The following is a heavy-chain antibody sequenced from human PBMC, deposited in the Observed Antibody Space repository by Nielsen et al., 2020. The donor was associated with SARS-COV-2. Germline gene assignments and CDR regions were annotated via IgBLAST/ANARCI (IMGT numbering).Heavy chain of an antibody. CDR2: ISGSGGST. V-gene: IGHV3-23*01. J-gene: IGHJ4*02. CDR3: AKELPPSLGYWSGYYNPFDY. Sequence: VRQAPGKGLEWVSAISGSGGSTYYADSVKGRFTISRDNSKNTLYLQMNSPRAEDTAVYYCAKELPPSLGYWSGYYNPFDYWGQGTLVTVSS. D-gene: IGHD3-3*01.